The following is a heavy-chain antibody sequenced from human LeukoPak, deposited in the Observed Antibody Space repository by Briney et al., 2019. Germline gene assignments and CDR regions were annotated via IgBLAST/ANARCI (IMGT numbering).Heavy chain of an antibody. CDR2: IKSKTDGGKT. Sequence: PGGSLRLSCAASGFTFSNAWLSWVRQAPGKGLEWIGRIKSKTDGGKTDYAAPVKCRFTVSRDDSKNTLYLQMNSLKTEDTAVYYCIGWPQNGFDIWGQGTMVSVSS. V-gene: IGHV3-15*01. CDR3: IGWPQNGFDI. CDR1: GFTFSNAW. J-gene: IGHJ3*02.